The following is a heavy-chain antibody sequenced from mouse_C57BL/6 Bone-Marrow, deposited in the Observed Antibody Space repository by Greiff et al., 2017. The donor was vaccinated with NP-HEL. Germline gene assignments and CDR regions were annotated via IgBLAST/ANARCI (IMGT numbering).Heavy chain of an antibody. V-gene: IGHV5-12*01. Sequence: EVMLVESGGGLVQPGGSLKLSCAASGFTFSDYYMYWVRQTPEKRLEWVAYISNGGGSTYYPDTVKGRFTISRDNAKNTLYLQMSRLKSEDTAMYYCARHFYYGSSYYYAMDYWGQGTSVTVSS. CDR2: ISNGGGST. J-gene: IGHJ4*01. CDR1: GFTFSDYY. D-gene: IGHD1-1*01. CDR3: ARHFYYGSSYYYAMDY.